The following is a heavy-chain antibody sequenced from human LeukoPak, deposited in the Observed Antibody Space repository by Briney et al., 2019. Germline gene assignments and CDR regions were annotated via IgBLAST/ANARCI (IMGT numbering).Heavy chain of an antibody. D-gene: IGHD3-22*01. CDR3: AREVFGYYDSSGHLDY. CDR1: GFTFSSYA. J-gene: IGHJ4*02. Sequence: PGGSLRLSCAASGFTFSSYAMHWVRQAPGKGLEWVAVISYDGSNKYYADSVKGRFTISRDNSKNTLYLQMNSLRAEDTAVYYCAREVFGYYDSSGHLDYWGQGTLVTVSS. CDR2: ISYDGSNK. V-gene: IGHV3-30-3*01.